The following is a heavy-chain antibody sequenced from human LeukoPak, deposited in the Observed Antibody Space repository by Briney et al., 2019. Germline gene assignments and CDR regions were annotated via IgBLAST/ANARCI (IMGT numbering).Heavy chain of an antibody. CDR1: GGSISSYY. V-gene: IGHV4-59*01. CDR2: IYNTGST. J-gene: IGHJ4*02. CDR3: ARSRDYYGGYFDY. D-gene: IGHD3-22*01. Sequence: PSETLSLTCTVSGGSISSYYWSRIRQPPGKGLEWIGYIYNTGSTNYSPSLKSRVTISIDTSKNQFSLKLSSVTAADTAVYYCARSRDYYGGYFDYWGQGTLVTVSS.